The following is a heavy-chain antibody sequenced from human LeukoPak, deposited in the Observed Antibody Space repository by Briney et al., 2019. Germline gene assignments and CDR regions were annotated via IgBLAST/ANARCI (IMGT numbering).Heavy chain of an antibody. V-gene: IGHV1-69*13. Sequence: ASVKVSCKASGGTFSSYAISWVRQAPGQGLEWMGGIIPIFGTANYAQKFQGRVTITADESTSTAHMELSSLRSEDTAVYYCARTTYSGYDPFDYWGQGTLVTVSS. D-gene: IGHD5-12*01. J-gene: IGHJ4*02. CDR2: IIPIFGTA. CDR1: GGTFSSYA. CDR3: ARTTYSGYDPFDY.